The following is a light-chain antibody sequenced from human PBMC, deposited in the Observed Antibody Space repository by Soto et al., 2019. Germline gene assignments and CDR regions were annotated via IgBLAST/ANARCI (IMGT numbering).Light chain of an antibody. CDR3: QQVKPYPLT. V-gene: IGKV1-9*01. CDR2: TAS. CDR1: QYISSH. Sequence: DIQLTLSPSFLSASVGDRVTITCRASQYISSHLAWYQQTPGKAPKLLIYTASTLQSRVPSGLGGSGSGTEFTLTITSLHPEDFATYYCQQVKPYPLTFGGGTKVEIK. J-gene: IGKJ4*01.